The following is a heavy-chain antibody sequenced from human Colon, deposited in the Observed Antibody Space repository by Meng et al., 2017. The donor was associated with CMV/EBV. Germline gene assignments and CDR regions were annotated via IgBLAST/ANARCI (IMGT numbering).Heavy chain of an antibody. D-gene: IGHD3-16*01. V-gene: IGHV4-59*01. CDR3: ARDLGGDYFDY. CDR2: IYYSGNT. CDR1: GDPINNYY. Sequence: SETLSLTCTVSGDPINNYYWSWIRQPPGKGLEWIGYIYYSGNTNYNPSLKSRVTISVDTSKNQFSLKLSSVTAADTAVYYCARDLGGDYFDYWGQGTLVTVSS. J-gene: IGHJ4*02.